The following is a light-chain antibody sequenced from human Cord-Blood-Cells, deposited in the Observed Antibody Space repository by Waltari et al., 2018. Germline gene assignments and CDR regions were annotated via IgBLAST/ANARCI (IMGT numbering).Light chain of an antibody. CDR3: CSYAGSYTWV. Sequence: QSALTQPRSVSGSPGQSITISCHGTSSDVGGYKYVSWYQQHPGKAPKPMIYDVSKRPSWVPDRFSGSKSGNTDSLSISGLQAEDEADYYCCSYAGSYTWVFGGGTKLTVL. J-gene: IGLJ3*02. CDR2: DVS. CDR1: SSDVGGYKY. V-gene: IGLV2-11*01.